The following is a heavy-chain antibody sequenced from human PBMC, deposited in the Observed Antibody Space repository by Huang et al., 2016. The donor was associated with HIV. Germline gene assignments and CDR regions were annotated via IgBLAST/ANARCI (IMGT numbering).Heavy chain of an antibody. J-gene: IGHJ4*02. V-gene: IGHV1-24*01. CDR1: GDILNQFS. CDR2: FDPEDGKP. Sequence: QVHLEQSGAEVRKPGASVKVSCKGSGDILNQFSIHWVRQPPGNGLEWMGGFDPEDGKPIYAQTCQGRVTMTEDTSRDTAYMELSGLKSEDTAMYYCATRTPGFLERLLFYWGQGTLVTVSS. D-gene: IGHD3-3*01. CDR3: ATRTPGFLERLLFY.